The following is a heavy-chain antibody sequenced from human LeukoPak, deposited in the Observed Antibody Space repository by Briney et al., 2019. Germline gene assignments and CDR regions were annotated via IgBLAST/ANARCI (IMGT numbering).Heavy chain of an antibody. V-gene: IGHV3-30*18. Sequence: GGSLRLSCAASGFTFSSYGMHWVRQAPGKGLEWVAVISYDGSNKYYADSVKGRFTISRDNSKNTLYLQMNSLRAEDTAVYYCAKSDRYSSPDYWGQGTLVTVSS. CDR1: GFTFSSYG. D-gene: IGHD6-13*01. CDR3: AKSDRYSSPDY. CDR2: ISYDGSNK. J-gene: IGHJ4*02.